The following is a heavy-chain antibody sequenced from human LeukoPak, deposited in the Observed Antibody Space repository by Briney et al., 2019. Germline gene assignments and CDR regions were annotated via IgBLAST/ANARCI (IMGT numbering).Heavy chain of an antibody. D-gene: IGHD4-17*01. CDR1: GFIFSSYG. CDR2: IWYDGSKR. J-gene: IGHJ3*02. V-gene: IGHV3-33*01. Sequence: QPGGSLRLSCAASGFIFSSYGMHWVRQAPGKGLEWVALIWYDGSKRSYADSVKGRFTISRDNSKNTLYLQMNSLRVEDTAVYYCASMTTVTLDDAFDIWGQGTMVTVSS. CDR3: ASMTTVTLDDAFDI.